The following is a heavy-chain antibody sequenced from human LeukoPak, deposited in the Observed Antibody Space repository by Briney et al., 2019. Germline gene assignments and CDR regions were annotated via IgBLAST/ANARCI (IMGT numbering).Heavy chain of an antibody. D-gene: IGHD1-26*01. V-gene: IGHV1-8*01. Sequence: ASVRVSCKASGYTCTGYDINWVRQATGQGLEWMGWMNPNTGDTGHAQKFQGRVTMTRNTSIDTAYMELSGLRSEDTAVYYCTRGSLSGSSRDYWGQGTLVTVS. CDR2: MNPNTGDT. J-gene: IGHJ4*02. CDR1: GYTCTGYD. CDR3: TRGSLSGSSRDY.